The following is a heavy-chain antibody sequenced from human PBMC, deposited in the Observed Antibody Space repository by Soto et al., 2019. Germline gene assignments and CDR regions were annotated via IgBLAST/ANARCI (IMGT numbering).Heavy chain of an antibody. V-gene: IGHV3-30-3*01. CDR2: ISYDGNNK. CDR1: GFTYSTYT. J-gene: IGHJ4*02. CDR3: ALSHTVTTDY. Sequence: GGSLRLSCAVSGFTYSTYTMHWVRQAPGKGLEWVAVISYDGNNKFYADSVKGRFTISRDNAKNTLYLQMNSLRAEDTAVYYCALSHTVTTDYWGQGTLVTVS. D-gene: IGHD4-17*01.